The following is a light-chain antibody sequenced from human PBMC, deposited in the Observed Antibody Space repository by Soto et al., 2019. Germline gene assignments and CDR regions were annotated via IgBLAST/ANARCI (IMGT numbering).Light chain of an antibody. CDR1: SSNIGSNT. CDR3: AAWDDSLNGPI. V-gene: IGLV1-44*01. J-gene: IGLJ1*01. Sequence: QSVLTQPPSASGTPGQRVTISCSGSSSNIGSNTVNWYRQLPGTAPKLLIYSNNQRPSGVPDRFSGSKSGTSASLAISGLQSEDEADYYCAAWDDSLNGPIFGTGTKVTV. CDR2: SNN.